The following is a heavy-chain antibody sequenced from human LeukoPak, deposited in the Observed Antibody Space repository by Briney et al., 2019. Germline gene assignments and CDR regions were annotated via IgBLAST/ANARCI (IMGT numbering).Heavy chain of an antibody. CDR1: GYTFTSYD. D-gene: IGHD6-6*01. V-gene: IGHV1-8*01. CDR2: MNPNSGNT. CDR3: ARDVAARPFYYYGMDV. Sequence: ASVKVSCKASGYTFTSYDINWVRQATGQGLEWMGWMNPNSGNTGYAQEFQGRVTMTRNTSISTAYMELSSLRSEDTAVYYCARDVAARPFYYYGMDVWGQGTTVTVSS. J-gene: IGHJ6*02.